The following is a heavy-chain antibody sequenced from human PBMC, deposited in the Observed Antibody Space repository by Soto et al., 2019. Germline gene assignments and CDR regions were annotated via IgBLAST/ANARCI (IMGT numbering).Heavy chain of an antibody. CDR1: GFTFSSYA. CDR3: AKARGYCSGGSCYYFDS. J-gene: IGHJ4*02. D-gene: IGHD2-15*01. Sequence: GGSLRLSCAASGFTFSSYAMNRVRQAPGKGLEWVSTISGSGGSTYYADSVKGRFTISRDNSKNTLYLQMNSLRAEDTAIYYCAKARGYCSGGSCYYFDSWGQGTLVTVSS. CDR2: ISGSGGST. V-gene: IGHV3-23*01.